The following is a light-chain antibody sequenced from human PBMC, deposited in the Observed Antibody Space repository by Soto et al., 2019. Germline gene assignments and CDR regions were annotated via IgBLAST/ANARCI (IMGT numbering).Light chain of an antibody. CDR1: QPIRND. V-gene: IGKV1-6*01. CDR2: TAP. CDR3: LHDYSYPRT. Sequence: AIPMTQSPSSLSASVGDRVIITFRASQPIRNDLCWYQQKPGKAPKLLIYTAPTLRGGVPSRFSGSGSGADFTLTIRSLQPEDSATYYCLHDYSYPRTFGQGTKVDIK. J-gene: IGKJ1*01.